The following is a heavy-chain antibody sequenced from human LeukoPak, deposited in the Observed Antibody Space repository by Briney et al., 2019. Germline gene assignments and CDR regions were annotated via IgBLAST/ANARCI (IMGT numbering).Heavy chain of an antibody. CDR2: INPSGGST. J-gene: IGHJ5*02. D-gene: IGHD4-17*01. V-gene: IGHV1-46*01. CDR1: GYTFTSYY. Sequence: GASVKVSCKASGYTFTSYYMHWVRQAPGQGLEWMGIINPSGGSTSYAQKFQGRVTMTRDMSTSTVYMELSRLRSDDTAVYYCARRIASYGDYLGEWFDPWGQGTLVTVSS. CDR3: ARRIASYGDYLGEWFDP.